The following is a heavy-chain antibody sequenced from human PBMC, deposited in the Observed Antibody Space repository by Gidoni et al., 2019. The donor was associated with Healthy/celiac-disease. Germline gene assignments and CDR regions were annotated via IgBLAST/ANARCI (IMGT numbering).Heavy chain of an antibody. D-gene: IGHD3-10*01. CDR2: IYHSGST. CDR3: ARGSGDYGSGEVVDY. J-gene: IGHJ4*02. CDR1: GGSISSGGYS. Sequence: GLVKPSQTLSLTCAVSGGSISSGGYSWSWIRQPPGKGLEWIGYIYHSGSTYYNPSLKSRVIISVDRSKNQFSLKLSSVTAADTAVYYCARGSGDYGSGEVVDYWGQGTLVTVSA. V-gene: IGHV4-30-2*01.